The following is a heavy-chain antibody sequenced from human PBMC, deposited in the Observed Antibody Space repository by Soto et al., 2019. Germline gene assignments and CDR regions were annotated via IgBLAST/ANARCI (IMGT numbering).Heavy chain of an antibody. CDR2: INHSGST. D-gene: IGHD3-3*01. V-gene: IGHV4-34*01. Sequence: QVHLEQWGAGLLKPSETLSLTCAVYGGSLSGYFWSWVRQPPGKGLEWIGEINHSGSTNYNPSLKSRVPISADASKHQFSLRLSSVTAADSAIYYCASYHYYDFWVGSRHYMDAWGKGTTVTVSS. J-gene: IGHJ6*03. CDR1: GGSLSGYF. CDR3: ASYHYYDFWVGSRHYMDA.